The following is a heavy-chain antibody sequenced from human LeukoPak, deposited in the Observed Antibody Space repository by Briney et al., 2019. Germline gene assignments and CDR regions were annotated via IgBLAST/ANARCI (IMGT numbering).Heavy chain of an antibody. Sequence: GGSLRLSCAASGFTFSSYSMNWVRQAPGKGLEWVSYMSSSRSYVYYADSVKGRFTISRENAKNSLYLQMNSLRAEDTAVYYCARVWYSSGWSAFDYWGQGTLVTVSS. V-gene: IGHV3-21*01. CDR3: ARVWYSSGWSAFDY. J-gene: IGHJ4*02. CDR1: GFTFSSYS. D-gene: IGHD6-19*01. CDR2: MSSSRSYV.